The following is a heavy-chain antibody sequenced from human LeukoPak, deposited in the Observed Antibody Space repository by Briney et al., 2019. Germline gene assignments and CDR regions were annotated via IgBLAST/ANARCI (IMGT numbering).Heavy chain of an antibody. CDR3: ARRLDFGDYGNGFDY. CDR1: GFTFSDYY. V-gene: IGHV3-11*01. CDR2: INSGGGPI. D-gene: IGHD4-17*01. Sequence: GGSLRLSCATSGFTFSDYYMTWIRQAPGRGLEWVAYINSGGGPIHYAVSVRGRFTISRDNAKNSLYLQMNSLRAEDTAVYYCARRLDFGDYGNGFDYWGQGSQATVSS. J-gene: IGHJ4*02.